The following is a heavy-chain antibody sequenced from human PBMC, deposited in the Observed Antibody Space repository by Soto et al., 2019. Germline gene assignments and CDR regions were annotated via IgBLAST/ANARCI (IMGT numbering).Heavy chain of an antibody. CDR2: INHSGST. Sequence: QVQLQQWGAGLLKPSETLSLTCAVYGGSFSGYYWSWIRQPPGKGLEWIGEINHSGSTNYNPSLKSRVTISVDTSKHQFSLKLSSVTAADTAVYYCARGVTIFGVAQIYYYYYGMDVWGQGTTVTVSS. V-gene: IGHV4-34*01. CDR3: ARGVTIFGVAQIYYYYYGMDV. CDR1: GGSFSGYY. J-gene: IGHJ6*02. D-gene: IGHD3-3*01.